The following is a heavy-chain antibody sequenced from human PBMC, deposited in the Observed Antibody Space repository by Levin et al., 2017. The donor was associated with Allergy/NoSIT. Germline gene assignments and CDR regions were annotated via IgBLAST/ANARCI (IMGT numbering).Heavy chain of an antibody. Sequence: PGGSLRLSCAASGFTFSSYAMSWVRQAPGKGLEWVSAISGSGGSTYYADSVKGRFTISRDNSKNTLYLQMNSLRAEDTAVYYCARGFSSSYGHFDYWGQGTLVTVSS. V-gene: IGHV3-23*01. J-gene: IGHJ4*02. CDR1: GFTFSSYA. D-gene: IGHD6-13*01. CDR2: ISGSGGST. CDR3: ARGFSSSYGHFDY.